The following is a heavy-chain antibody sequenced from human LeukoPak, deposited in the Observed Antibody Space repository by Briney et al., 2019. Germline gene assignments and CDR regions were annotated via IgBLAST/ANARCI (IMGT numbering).Heavy chain of an antibody. CDR1: GYSISSGYY. CDR3: ARLYGGNSFAFDI. J-gene: IGHJ3*02. CDR2: IYHGGST. Sequence: SKTLSLTCAVSGYSISSGYYWGWIRQPPGKGLEWIGSIYHGGSTYYNPSLKSRVTISVDTSKNQFSLKLSSVTAADTAVYYCARLYGGNSFAFDIWGQGTMVTVSS. V-gene: IGHV4-38-2*01. D-gene: IGHD4-23*01.